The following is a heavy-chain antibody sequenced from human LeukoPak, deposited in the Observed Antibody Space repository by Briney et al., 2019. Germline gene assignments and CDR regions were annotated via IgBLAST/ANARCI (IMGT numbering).Heavy chain of an antibody. J-gene: IGHJ4*02. CDR1: GFTFSSYW. D-gene: IGHD1-1*01. CDR2: IKQDGSEK. CDR3: ASPLETATTNFDY. Sequence: GGSLRLSCAASGFTFSSYWMSWVRQAPGKGLEWVANIKQDGSEKYYVDSVKGRFTISRDNAKNSLYLQMNSLRAEDTAVYYCASPLETATTNFDYWGQGTLVTVSS. V-gene: IGHV3-7*01.